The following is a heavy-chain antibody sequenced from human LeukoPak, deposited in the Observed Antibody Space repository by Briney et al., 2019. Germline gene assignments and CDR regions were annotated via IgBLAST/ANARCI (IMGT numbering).Heavy chain of an antibody. V-gene: IGHV1-18*01. CDR3: ARESTPYGGYAYYFDY. CDR1: GYTFTSYG. J-gene: IGHJ4*02. Sequence: ASVKVSCKASGYTFTSYGISLVRQAPGQGLEWMGWISGYNGNTNYAQKLQGRVTMTTDPSTSTAYMELRSLRSDGTAVYYCARESTPYGGYAYYFDYWGQGTLVTVSS. D-gene: IGHD5-12*01. CDR2: ISGYNGNT.